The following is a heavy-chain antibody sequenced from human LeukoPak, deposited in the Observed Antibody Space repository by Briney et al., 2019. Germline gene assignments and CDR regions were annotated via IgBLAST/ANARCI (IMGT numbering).Heavy chain of an antibody. D-gene: IGHD5-18*01. CDR2: IYTSGST. CDR3: ARWTAMVDY. V-gene: IGHV4-61*02. CDR1: GGSISSGSYY. J-gene: IGHJ4*02. Sequence: PSQTLSLTCTVSGGSISSGSYYWSWIRQPAGKGLEWIGRIYTSGSTNYNPSLKSRVTISVDTSKNQFPLKLSSVTAADTAVYYCARWTAMVDYWGQGTLVTVSS.